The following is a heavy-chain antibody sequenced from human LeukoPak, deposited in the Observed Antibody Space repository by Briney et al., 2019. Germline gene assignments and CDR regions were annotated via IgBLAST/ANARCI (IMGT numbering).Heavy chain of an antibody. Sequence: ASVKASCKASGYTFTSYYMHWVRQAPGQGLEWMGIINPSGGSTSYAQKFQGRVTMTRDTSTSTVYMELSSLRSEDTAVYYCARDSPATRGMDVWGQGTTVTVSS. CDR3: ARDSPATRGMDV. CDR1: GYTFTSYY. J-gene: IGHJ6*02. CDR2: INPSGGST. V-gene: IGHV1-46*01.